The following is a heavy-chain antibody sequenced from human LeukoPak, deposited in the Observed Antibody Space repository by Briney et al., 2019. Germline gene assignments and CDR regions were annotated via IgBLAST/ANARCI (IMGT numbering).Heavy chain of an antibody. CDR2: IRHDGSNK. CDR3: AKASSASPSCLNL. Sequence: GGSLRLSCAASGFTFSDYGMYWVRQAPGKGLEWVAVIRHDGSNKYYADSVKGRFTISRDNFKNTLCLQMNSLGAEDTAMYYCAKASSASPSCLNLWGQGTLVTVSS. V-gene: IGHV3-30*02. D-gene: IGHD2-2*01. J-gene: IGHJ5*02. CDR1: GFTFSDYG.